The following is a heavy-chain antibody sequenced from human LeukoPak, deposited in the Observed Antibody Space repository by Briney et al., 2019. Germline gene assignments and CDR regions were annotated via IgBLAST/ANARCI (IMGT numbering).Heavy chain of an antibody. D-gene: IGHD3-22*01. J-gene: IGHJ6*03. Sequence: SQTLSLTCAISGDSVSSNSAAWNWIRQSPSRGLEWLGRTYYRSKWYNDYAVSVKSRITINPDTSKNQFSLQLNSVTPEDTAVYYCARALSSGYYDSSGYHIYYYYYYMDVWGKGTTVTVSS. CDR3: ARALSSGYYDSSGYHIYYYYYYMDV. CDR1: GDSVSSNSAA. CDR2: TYYRSKWYN. V-gene: IGHV6-1*01.